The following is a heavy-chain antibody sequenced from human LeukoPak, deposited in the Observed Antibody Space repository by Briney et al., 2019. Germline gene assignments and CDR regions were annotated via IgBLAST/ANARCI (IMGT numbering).Heavy chain of an antibody. Sequence: GESLKISCKASGSIFTNYWIGWVRQRPGKGLEWMGIIYPGDSDTTYSPSFQGLVTISADKSITTAYLQWSSLMASDTAVYYCARHIHSARLPWEVLPTTLSLDSWGQGTLVTVSS. CDR1: GSIFTNYW. J-gene: IGHJ4*02. CDR2: IYPGDSDT. CDR3: ARHIHSARLPWEVLPTTLSLDS. V-gene: IGHV5-51*01. D-gene: IGHD1-26*01.